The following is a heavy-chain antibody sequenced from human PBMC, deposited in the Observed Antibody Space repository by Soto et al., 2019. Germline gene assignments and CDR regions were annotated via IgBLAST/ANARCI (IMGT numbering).Heavy chain of an antibody. D-gene: IGHD6-19*01. CDR2: IWFDGSNE. CDR1: GFTFNTYG. J-gene: IGHJ4*02. CDR3: ARGSLEPVVDY. V-gene: IGHV3-33*01. Sequence: QVQLVESGGGVVQPGRSLRLSCATSGFTFNTYGMHWVRQAPGTGLEWVAVIWFDGSNEYYADFVKGRFTISRDNSENTVYLQMNSLRADDTAVYYCARGSLEPVVDYWGQGTLVTVSS.